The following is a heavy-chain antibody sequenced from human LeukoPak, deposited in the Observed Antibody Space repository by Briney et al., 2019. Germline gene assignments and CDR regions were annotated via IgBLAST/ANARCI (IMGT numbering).Heavy chain of an antibody. CDR3: AVVVAATNRYGWFDP. D-gene: IGHD2-15*01. CDR2: IIPIFGTA. J-gene: IGHJ5*02. Sequence: ASVKVSCKASGGTFSSYAVSWVRRAPGQGLEWMGGIIPIFGTANYAQKFQGRVTITADESTSTAYMELSSLRSEDTAVYYCAVVVAATNRYGWFDPWGQGTLVTVSS. V-gene: IGHV1-69*13. CDR1: GGTFSSYA.